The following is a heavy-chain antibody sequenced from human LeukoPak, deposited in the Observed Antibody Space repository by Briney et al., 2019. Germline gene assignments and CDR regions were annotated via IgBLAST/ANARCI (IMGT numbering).Heavy chain of an antibody. D-gene: IGHD6-19*01. CDR1: GYTLTELS. CDR3: ATGIAVAGTATFDY. Sequence: ASVKVSRKVSGYTLTELSMHWIRQAPGKGLEWMGGFDPEDGETIYAQKFQGRVTMTEDTSTDTAYMELSSLRAEDTAVYYCATGIAVAGTATFDYWGQGTLVTVSS. J-gene: IGHJ4*02. CDR2: FDPEDGET. V-gene: IGHV1-24*01.